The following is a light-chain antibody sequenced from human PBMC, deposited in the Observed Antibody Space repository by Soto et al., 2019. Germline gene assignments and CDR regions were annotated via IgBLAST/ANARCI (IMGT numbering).Light chain of an antibody. CDR3: QQRSNWTPV. CDR1: QSVSSY. V-gene: IGKV3-11*01. J-gene: IGKJ2*01. Sequence: EIVLTQSPATLSLSPGERATLSCRASQSVSSYLAWYQQKPGKAPRLLIYDASNRATGIPARFSGSGSGTDFTLTISSLEPEDFAVYYCQQRSNWTPVLGQGTKVEIK. CDR2: DAS.